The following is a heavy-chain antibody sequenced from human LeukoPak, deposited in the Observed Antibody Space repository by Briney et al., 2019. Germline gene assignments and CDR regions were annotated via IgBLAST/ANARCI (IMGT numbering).Heavy chain of an antibody. J-gene: IGHJ4*02. CDR1: GGSISSYY. Sequence: SETLSLACTVSGGSISSYYWSWIRQPAGKGLEWIGRIYTSGSTNYNPSLKSRVTMSVDTSKNQFSLKLSSVTAADTAVYYCPRVDSYGSALDYWGQGTPVTVPS. V-gene: IGHV4-4*07. CDR3: PRVDSYGSALDY. D-gene: IGHD5-18*01. CDR2: IYTSGST.